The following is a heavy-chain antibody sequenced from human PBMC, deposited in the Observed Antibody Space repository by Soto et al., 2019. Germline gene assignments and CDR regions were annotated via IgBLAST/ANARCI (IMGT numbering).Heavy chain of an antibody. V-gene: IGHV4-4*02. J-gene: IGHJ3*02. CDR1: GFTFSSYSM. D-gene: IGHD1-26*01. Sequence: VQLVESGGGLVKPGGSLRLSCAASGFTFSSYSMNWVRQAPGKGLEWIGEIYHSGVTNYNPSLKSRLTISVDKSKNQFSLKLSSVTAADTAVYYCARDGRYSGSYYHGFDIWGQGTMVTVSS. CDR2: IYHSGVT. CDR3: ARDGRYSGSYYHGFDI.